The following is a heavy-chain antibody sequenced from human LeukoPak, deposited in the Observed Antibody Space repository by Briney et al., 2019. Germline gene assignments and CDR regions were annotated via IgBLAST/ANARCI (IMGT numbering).Heavy chain of an antibody. D-gene: IGHD3-3*01. Sequence: SQTLSLTCAVSGGSISSGGYYWSWIRQPPGKGLEWIGYIYYSGSTNYNPSLKSRATISVDTSKNQFSLKLSSVTAADTAVYYCARESRSTHYDFWSGYFFDAFDIWGQGTMVTVSS. CDR3: ARESRSTHYDFWSGYFFDAFDI. J-gene: IGHJ3*02. V-gene: IGHV4-61*08. CDR1: GGSISSGGYY. CDR2: IYYSGST.